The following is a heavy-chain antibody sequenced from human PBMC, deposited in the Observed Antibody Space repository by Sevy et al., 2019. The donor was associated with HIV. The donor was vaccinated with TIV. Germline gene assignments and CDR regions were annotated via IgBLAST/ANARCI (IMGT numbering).Heavy chain of an antibody. CDR2: IYYNGAT. D-gene: IGHD3-16*01. V-gene: IGHV4-59*13. Sequence: SQTLSLTCGVSGGSINGYYWNWIRQSPEKGLEWIGEIYYNGATNYNPSLESRVTMSVDMSKSQVSLTLRSMTAADTAVYYCARNGGSLRCSVDVWFDSWGQGSLVTVSS. CDR1: GGSINGYY. J-gene: IGHJ5*01. CDR3: ARNGGSLRCSVDVWFDS.